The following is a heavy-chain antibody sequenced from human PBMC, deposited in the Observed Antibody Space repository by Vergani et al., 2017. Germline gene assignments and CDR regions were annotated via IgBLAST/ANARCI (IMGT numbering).Heavy chain of an antibody. CDR1: GGTFSSYA. Sequence: QVQLVQSGAEVKKPGSSVKVSCKTSGGTFSSYAIRWVRQAPGQGLEWMGGIIPIFGTANYAQKFQGRVTITADESTSTAYMELSSLRSEDTAVYYCASPRETSANWANDAFDIWGQGTMVTVHS. D-gene: IGHD7-27*01. CDR3: ASPRETSANWANDAFDI. V-gene: IGHV1-69*01. CDR2: IIPIFGTA. J-gene: IGHJ3*02.